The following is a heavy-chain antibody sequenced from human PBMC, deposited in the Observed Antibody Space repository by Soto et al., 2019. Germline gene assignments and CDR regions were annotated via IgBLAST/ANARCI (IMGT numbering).Heavy chain of an antibody. J-gene: IGHJ5*02. V-gene: IGHV6-1*01. CDR1: GDSVSSNSAA. CDR3: ATVRYSSGWNTNNWFDT. Sequence: SQTLSLTCAISGDSVSSNSAAWNWIRQSPSRGLEWLGRTYYRSKWYNDYAVSVKSRITINPDTSKNQFSLQLNSVTPEDTAVYYCATVRYSSGWNTNNWFDTWGQGTLVTVSS. D-gene: IGHD6-19*01. CDR2: TYYRSKWYN.